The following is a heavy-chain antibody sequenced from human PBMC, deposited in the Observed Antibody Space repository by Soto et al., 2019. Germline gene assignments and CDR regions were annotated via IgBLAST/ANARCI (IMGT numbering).Heavy chain of an antibody. V-gene: IGHV1-69*13. CDR2: IIPIFGTA. CDR1: GGTFSSYA. D-gene: IGHD2-2*02. CDR3: ARGLIVVVPAAIPDYYYGMEA. Sequence: SVKVSCKASGGTFSSYAISWVRQAPGQGLEWMGGIIPIFGTANYAQKFQGRVTITADESTSTAYMELSSLRSEDTAVYYCARGLIVVVPAAIPDYYYGMEAWGQGTTVTVSS. J-gene: IGHJ6*02.